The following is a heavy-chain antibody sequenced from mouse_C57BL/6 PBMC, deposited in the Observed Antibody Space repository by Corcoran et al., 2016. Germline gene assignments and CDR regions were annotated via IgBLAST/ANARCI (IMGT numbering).Heavy chain of an antibody. CDR2: IYWDDDK. CDR1: GFSLSTSGMG. CDR3: ARDSSGSYAMDY. Sequence: QVTLQESGPGISQSSQTLSLTCSFSGFSLSTSGMGVSWIRQPSGKGLEWLAHIYWDDDKRYNPSLKSRLTISKETSRNQVFLKITSVDTADTATDYCARDSSGSYAMDYWGQGTSVTVSS. V-gene: IGHV8-12*01. D-gene: IGHD3-2*02. J-gene: IGHJ4*01.